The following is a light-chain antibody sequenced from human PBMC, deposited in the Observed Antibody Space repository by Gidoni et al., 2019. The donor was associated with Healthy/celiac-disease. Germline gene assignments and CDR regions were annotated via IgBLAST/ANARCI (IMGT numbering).Light chain of an antibody. CDR2: EVS. J-gene: IGLJ2*01. Sequence: QSALTQPASVSGDHGQSITISCTGTSSDVGGYNYVSWYQQHPGKAPKLMIYEVSNRPSGVSNRFSGSKSGNTASLTISGLQAEDEADYYCSSYTSSSTLGVFGGGTKLTVL. CDR1: SSDVGGYNY. V-gene: IGLV2-14*01. CDR3: SSYTSSSTLGV.